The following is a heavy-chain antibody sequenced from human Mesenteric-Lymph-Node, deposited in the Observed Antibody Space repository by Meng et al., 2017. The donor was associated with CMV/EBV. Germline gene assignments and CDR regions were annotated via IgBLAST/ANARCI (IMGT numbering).Heavy chain of an antibody. D-gene: IGHD3-3*01. Sequence: GESLKISCAASGFTFSNYGMHWVRQAPGKGLEWVSYISSSGSTIYYADSVKGRFTISRDNAKNSLYLQMNSLRAEDTAVYYCARRGVIYDFWTGGFAFDIWGQGTMVTVSS. CDR1: GFTFSNYG. V-gene: IGHV3-48*04. CDR3: ARRGVIYDFWTGGFAFDI. CDR2: ISSSGSTI. J-gene: IGHJ3*02.